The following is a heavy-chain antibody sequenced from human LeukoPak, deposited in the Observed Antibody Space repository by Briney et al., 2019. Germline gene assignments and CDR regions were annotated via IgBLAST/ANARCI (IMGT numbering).Heavy chain of an antibody. D-gene: IGHD3-10*01. V-gene: IGHV4-30-4*07. CDR2: IHYSGST. CDR3: ARHGGRGYYYGSGSRAWFDP. CDR1: VGSISSGGYS. Sequence: PSETLSLTCAVSVGSISSGGYSWNWIRQPPGKGLEWIGYIHYSGSTYYHPSLKSRVTISVDTSKNQFSLKLSSVTAADTAVYYCARHGGRGYYYGSGSRAWFDPWGQGTLVTVSS. J-gene: IGHJ5*02.